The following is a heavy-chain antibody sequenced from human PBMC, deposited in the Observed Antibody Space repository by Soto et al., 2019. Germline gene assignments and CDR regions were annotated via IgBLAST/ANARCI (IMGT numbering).Heavy chain of an antibody. CDR1: GGSSSNSRDY. D-gene: IGHD2-15*01. CDR3: ASALYCSGGSCSFDP. Sequence: ETLSLTCSVSGGSSSNSRDYWGWIRQPPGKGLEWIANIYYSGKTYYNPSLKSRVTISVDTSKNQFSLKLSSVTAADTAVYYCASALYCSGGSCSFDPWGQGTLVTVSS. J-gene: IGHJ5*02. CDR2: IYYSGKT. V-gene: IGHV4-39*07.